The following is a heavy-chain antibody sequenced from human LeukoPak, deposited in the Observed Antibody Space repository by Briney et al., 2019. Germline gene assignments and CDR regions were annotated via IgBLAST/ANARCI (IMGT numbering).Heavy chain of an antibody. J-gene: IGHJ4*02. CDR3: AASARLILRESVY. V-gene: IGHV4-39*01. D-gene: IGHD6-19*01. Sequence: SETLSLTCTVSGGSISSSSYYWGWIRQPPGEGLEWIGSMYYSGSTYYNTSLKSRVSISVDTSKNQFSLKLSSVTAADTAVYYCAASARLILRESVYWGQGTLVTVSS. CDR2: MYYSGST. CDR1: GGSISSSSYY.